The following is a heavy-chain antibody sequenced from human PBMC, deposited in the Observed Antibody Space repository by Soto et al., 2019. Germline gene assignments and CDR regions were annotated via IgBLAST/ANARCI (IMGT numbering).Heavy chain of an antibody. Sequence: PSETLSLTCTVSGGSISSYYWSWIRQPPGKGLEWIGYIYYSGSTNYNPSLKSRVTISVDTSKNQFSLKLSSVTAADTAVYYCGREKGGGYSYGSRHYYYYYGMDVWGQGTTVNV. V-gene: IGHV4-59*01. CDR3: GREKGGGYSYGSRHYYYYYGMDV. D-gene: IGHD5-18*01. J-gene: IGHJ6*02. CDR2: IYYSGST. CDR1: GGSISSYY.